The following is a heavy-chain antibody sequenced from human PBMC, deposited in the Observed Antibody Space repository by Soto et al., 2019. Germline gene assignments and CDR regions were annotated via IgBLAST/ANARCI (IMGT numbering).Heavy chain of an antibody. CDR3: ATSPGGLLSRGAFDI. Sequence: QVQLVQSGAEVKKPGSSVKVSCKASGGTFSSYTISWVRQAPGQGLEWMGRIIPILGIANYAQKFQGRVTITADKSTSTAYMELSSLRSEDTAVYYSATSPGGLLSRGAFDIWGQGTMVTVSS. J-gene: IGHJ3*02. D-gene: IGHD3-3*01. CDR1: GGTFSSYT. V-gene: IGHV1-69*02. CDR2: IIPILGIA.